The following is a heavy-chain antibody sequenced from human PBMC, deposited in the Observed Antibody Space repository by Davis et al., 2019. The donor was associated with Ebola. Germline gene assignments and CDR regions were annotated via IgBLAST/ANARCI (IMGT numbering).Heavy chain of an antibody. CDR1: GFTFSSYG. D-gene: IGHD3-10*01. CDR3: AKDEVWFGELLSKASDYYYYGMDV. CDR2: IRYDGSNK. V-gene: IGHV3-30*02. J-gene: IGHJ6*02. Sequence: GESLKISCAASGFTFSSYGMHWVRQAPGKGLEWVAFIRYDGSNKYYADSVKGRFTISRDNSKNTLYLQMNSLRAEDTAVYYCAKDEVWFGELLSKASDYYYYGMDVWGQGTTVTVSS.